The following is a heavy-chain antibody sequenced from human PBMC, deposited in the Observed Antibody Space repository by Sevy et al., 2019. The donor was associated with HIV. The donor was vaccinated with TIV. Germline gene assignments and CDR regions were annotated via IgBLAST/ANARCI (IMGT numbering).Heavy chain of an antibody. D-gene: IGHD3-3*01. CDR3: AGRKVGDFWSGSVRGPWAGGPLFDY. V-gene: IGHV3-23*01. Sequence: GGSLRLSCTSSGFTFSSYAMNWVRQAPGKGLEWVSTISHSGDSTYYADSVKGRFTISRDNSENTLYLQMNSLRAEGTAIYYCAGRKVGDFWSGSVRGPWAGGPLFDYWGQGTLVTVSS. CDR1: GFTFSSYA. J-gene: IGHJ4*02. CDR2: ISHSGDST.